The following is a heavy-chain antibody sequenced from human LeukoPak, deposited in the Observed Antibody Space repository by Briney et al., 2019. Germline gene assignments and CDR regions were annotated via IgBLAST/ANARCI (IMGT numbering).Heavy chain of an antibody. Sequence: GESLKISCKGSGYSFTSYWISWVRQMPGKGLEWMGRIDPSDSYTNYSPSFQGHVTISADKSISTAYLQWSSLKASDTAMYYCARQVAGLNWFDPWGQGALVTVSS. CDR2: IDPSDSYT. CDR1: GYSFTSYW. J-gene: IGHJ5*02. V-gene: IGHV5-10-1*01. CDR3: ARQVAGLNWFDP. D-gene: IGHD6-19*01.